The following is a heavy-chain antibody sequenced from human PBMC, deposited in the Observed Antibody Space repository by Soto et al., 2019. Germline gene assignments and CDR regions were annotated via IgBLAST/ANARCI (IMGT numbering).Heavy chain of an antibody. V-gene: IGHV4-39*01. CDR2: IYYSGST. D-gene: IGHD3-22*01. CDR1: GGSISSSSYY. CDR3: ARQTRDLTVVTPNWFDP. J-gene: IGHJ5*02. Sequence: QLQLQESGPGLVKPSETLSLTCTVSGGSISSSSYYWGWIRQPPGKGLEWIGSIYYSGSTYYNPSLKSRVTISVDTSKNQFSLKLSSVTAADTAVYYCARQTRDLTVVTPNWFDPWGQGTLVTVSS.